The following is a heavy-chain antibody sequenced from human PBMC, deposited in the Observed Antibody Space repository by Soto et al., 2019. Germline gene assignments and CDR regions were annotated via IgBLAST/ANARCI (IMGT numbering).Heavy chain of an antibody. CDR1: GFSFTNYW. CDR3: ARIESIARNWFDP. J-gene: IGHJ5*02. V-gene: IGHV5-10-1*01. D-gene: IGHD6-13*01. Sequence: VESLKISCKGSGFSFTNYWISCLLQMPGKVLEWMGNIDPVDSYANYSPSFQGHVTFSVDTSISTAYLQWSSLKASDTAMYFCARIESIARNWFDPWGQGTLVTVSS. CDR2: IDPVDSYA.